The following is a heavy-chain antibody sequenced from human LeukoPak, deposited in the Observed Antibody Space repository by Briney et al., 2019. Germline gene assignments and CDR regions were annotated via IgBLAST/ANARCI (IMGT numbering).Heavy chain of an antibody. CDR3: ARDLNVDTAMGDYYYYMDV. CDR2: INWNGGST. J-gene: IGHJ6*03. CDR1: GFTFDDYG. D-gene: IGHD5-18*01. V-gene: IGHV3-20*04. Sequence: PGGSLRLSCAASGFTFDDYGMSWVRQAPGKGLEWVSGINWNGGSTGYADSVKGRFTISRDNAKNSLYLQMNSLRAEDTAVYYCARDLNVDTAMGDYYYYMDVWGKGTTVTVSS.